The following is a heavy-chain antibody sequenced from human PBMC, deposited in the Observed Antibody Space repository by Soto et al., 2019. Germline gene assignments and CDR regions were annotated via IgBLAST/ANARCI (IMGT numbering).Heavy chain of an antibody. J-gene: IGHJ5*02. Sequence: SETLSLTCTVSGGSVSSGSYYWSWIRQPPGKGLEWIGYIYYSGSTNYNPSLKSRVTISVDTSKNQFSLKLSSVTAADTAVYYCARDFFGYCSGGSCYRTNWFDPWGQGTLVTVYS. CDR2: IYYSGST. CDR1: GGSVSSGSYY. V-gene: IGHV4-61*01. D-gene: IGHD2-15*01. CDR3: ARDFFGYCSGGSCYRTNWFDP.